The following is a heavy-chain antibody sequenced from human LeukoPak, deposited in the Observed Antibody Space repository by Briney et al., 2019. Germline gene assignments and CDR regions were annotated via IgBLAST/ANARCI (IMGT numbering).Heavy chain of an antibody. CDR3: ARLGGGFSSSRHFDY. D-gene: IGHD1-26*01. CDR1: GFTFSDYY. Sequence: GALRLSCAASGFTFSDYYMSWIRPAPGEGLGGGLFISSSGSTIYYADSVKGRFTISRDNAKNSLYLQMNSLRAEDTAVYYCARLGGGFSSSRHFDYWGQGTLVTVSS. CDR2: ISSSGSTI. J-gene: IGHJ4*02. V-gene: IGHV3-11*01.